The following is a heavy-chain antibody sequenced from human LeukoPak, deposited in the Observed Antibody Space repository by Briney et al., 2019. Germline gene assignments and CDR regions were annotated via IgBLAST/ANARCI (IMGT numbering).Heavy chain of an antibody. J-gene: IGHJ3*02. D-gene: IGHD6-13*01. CDR2: IWYDGSNK. Sequence: PGGSLRLSCAASGFTFSSYGMHWVRQAPGKGLEWVGVIWYDGSNKYYADSVKGRFTISRDNSKNTLSLQMNSLRAEDTAVYYCARGFIAAAGTNSAFDIWGQGTMVTVSS. CDR3: ARGFIAAAGTNSAFDI. CDR1: GFTFSSYG. V-gene: IGHV3-33*01.